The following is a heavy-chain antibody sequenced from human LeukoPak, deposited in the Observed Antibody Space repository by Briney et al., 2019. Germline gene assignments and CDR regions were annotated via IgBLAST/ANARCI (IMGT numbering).Heavy chain of an antibody. CDR2: IYYGGST. J-gene: IGHJ3*02. Sequence: SETLSLTCTVSGGSISSYYWSWIRQPPGKGLEWIGYIYYGGSTNYNPSLKSRVTISVDTSKNQFSLKLSSVTAADTAVYYCARGYSYGQKPFNDIWGQGTMVTVSS. CDR1: GGSISSYY. CDR3: ARGYSYGQKPFNDI. V-gene: IGHV4-59*01. D-gene: IGHD5-18*01.